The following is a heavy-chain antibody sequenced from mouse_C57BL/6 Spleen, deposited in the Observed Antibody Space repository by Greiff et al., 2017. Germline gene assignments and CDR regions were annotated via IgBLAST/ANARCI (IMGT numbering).Heavy chain of an antibody. J-gene: IGHJ2*01. CDR2: ISSGGSYT. CDR3: ARDSSGHTLFFDY. Sequence: VQGVESGGDLVKPGGSLKLSCAASGFTFSSYGMSWVRQTPDKRLEWVATISSGGSYTYYPDSVKGRFTISRDNAKNTLYLQMSSLKSEDTAMYYCARDSSGHTLFFDYWGQGTTLTVSS. V-gene: IGHV5-6*01. CDR1: GFTFSSYG. D-gene: IGHD3-2*02.